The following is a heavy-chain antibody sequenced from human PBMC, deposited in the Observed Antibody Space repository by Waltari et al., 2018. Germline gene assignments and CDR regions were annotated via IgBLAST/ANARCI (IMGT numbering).Heavy chain of an antibody. CDR3: ARDTYYDSSGYKRIDF. J-gene: IGHJ4*02. V-gene: IGHV3-21*01. Sequence: EVQLVESGGGLVKPGGSLRLLCAASGFTFSSYSINWVRQAPGKGLGWVSSISSSAGYISYADSVTGRFTVSRDNANNSLDLQMNSLRAEDTAVYYCARDTYYDSSGYKRIDFWGQGTLVTVSS. CDR2: ISSSAGYI. D-gene: IGHD3-22*01. CDR1: GFTFSSYS.